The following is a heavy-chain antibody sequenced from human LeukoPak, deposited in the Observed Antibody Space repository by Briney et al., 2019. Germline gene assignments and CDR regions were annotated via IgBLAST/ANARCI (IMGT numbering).Heavy chain of an antibody. CDR2: ISGSGGST. CDR3: AKVVRGVSDPEYYYDSSGPFDY. J-gene: IGHJ4*02. V-gene: IGHV3-23*01. Sequence: SGGSLRLSCAASGFTFSSYAMSWVRQAPGKGLEWVSAISGSGGSTYYADSVKGRFTISRDNSKNTLYLQMNSLRAEDTAVYYCAKVVRGVSDPEYYYDSSGPFDYWGQGTLVTVSS. CDR1: GFTFSSYA. D-gene: IGHD3-22*01.